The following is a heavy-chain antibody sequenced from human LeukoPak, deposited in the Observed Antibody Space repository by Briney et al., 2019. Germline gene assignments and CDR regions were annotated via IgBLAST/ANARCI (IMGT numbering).Heavy chain of an antibody. J-gene: IGHJ3*02. D-gene: IGHD3-22*01. CDR1: GFTFSSYS. CDR3: ARGEDTYYYDSSGYYDAFDI. V-gene: IGHV3-21*01. CDR2: ISSSSSYI. Sequence: SGGSLRLSCAASGFTFSSYSMNWVRQAPGKGLEWVSSISSSSSYIYYADSVKGRFTISRDNAKNSLYLQMNSLRAEDTAVYYCARGEDTYYYDSSGYYDAFDIWGQGTMVTVSS.